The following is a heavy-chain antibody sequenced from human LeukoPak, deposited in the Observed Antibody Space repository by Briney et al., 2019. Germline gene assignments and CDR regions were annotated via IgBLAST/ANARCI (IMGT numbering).Heavy chain of an antibody. CDR3: ATVTGWELLTPSDAFDI. Sequence: ASVKVSCKVSGYTLTELSMHWVRQAPGKGLEWMGGFDPEDGETIYAQKFQGRVTMTEDTSTDTAYMELSGLRSEDPAVYYCATVTGWELLTPSDAFDIWGQGTMVTVSS. V-gene: IGHV1-24*01. D-gene: IGHD1-26*01. J-gene: IGHJ3*02. CDR2: FDPEDGET. CDR1: GYTLTELS.